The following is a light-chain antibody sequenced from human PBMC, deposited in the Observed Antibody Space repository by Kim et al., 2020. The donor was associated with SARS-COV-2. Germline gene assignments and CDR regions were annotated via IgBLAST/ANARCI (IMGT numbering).Light chain of an antibody. Sequence: GPAITISSTGTTDDIGSKGYVSWYQHHPGEAPQLLIFDVNRRPSGLSNRFAGSRSGNTASLTISGLQFEDECDYYCASYTTSGAWVFGGGTKVTVL. CDR3: ASYTTSGAWV. CDR2: DVN. V-gene: IGLV2-14*03. CDR1: TDDIGSKGY. J-gene: IGLJ3*02.